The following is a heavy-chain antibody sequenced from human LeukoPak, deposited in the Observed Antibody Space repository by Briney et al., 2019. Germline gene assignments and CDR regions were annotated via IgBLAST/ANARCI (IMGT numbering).Heavy chain of an antibody. V-gene: IGHV3-23*01. D-gene: IGHD3-10*01. CDR3: AKAFAGSGSQLDY. CDR2: ISGTGGST. CDR1: GFTFNNYA. J-gene: IGHJ4*02. Sequence: GGSLGLSCAASGFTFNNYAMSWVRQAPGKGLEWVSGISGTGGSTYYADSVKGRFTISRDNSKNTLYLQMNSLRAEDTAVYYCAKAFAGSGSQLDYWGQGTLVTVSS.